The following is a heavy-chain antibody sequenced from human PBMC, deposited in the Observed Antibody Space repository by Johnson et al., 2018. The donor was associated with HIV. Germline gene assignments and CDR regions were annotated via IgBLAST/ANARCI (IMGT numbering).Heavy chain of an antibody. CDR2: ISSSGSTI. D-gene: IGHD6-13*01. J-gene: IGHJ3*02. V-gene: IGHV3-11*01. CDR3: ARDRGIGAAGDAFDI. Sequence: VQLVESGGDLVKPGGSLRLSCEASGFTFSDYYMSWIRQAPGKGLEWVSYISSSGSTIYYADSVKGRFTISRDNSKNSLYLQMNSLKTEDTAVYYCARDRGIGAAGDAFDIWGQGTMVTVSS. CDR1: GFTFSDYY.